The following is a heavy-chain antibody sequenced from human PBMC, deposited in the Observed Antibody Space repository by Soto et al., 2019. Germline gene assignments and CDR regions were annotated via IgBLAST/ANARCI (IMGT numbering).Heavy chain of an antibody. CDR3: ARSIVVVTALDY. J-gene: IGHJ4*02. CDR1: GYTLTSYA. V-gene: IGHV1-3*01. Sequence: ASVKVSCKASGYTLTSYAMHWVRQAPGQRLEWMGWINAGNGNTKYSQKFQGRVTITRDTSASTAYMELSSLRSEVTAVYYCARSIVVVTALDYWGQGTLVTVSS. CDR2: INAGNGNT. D-gene: IGHD2-21*02.